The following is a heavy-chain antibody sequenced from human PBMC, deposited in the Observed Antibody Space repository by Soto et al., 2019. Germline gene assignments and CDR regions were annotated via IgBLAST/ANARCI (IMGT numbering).Heavy chain of an antibody. J-gene: IGHJ6*04. CDR2: INPNTGGT. D-gene: IGHD6-19*01. V-gene: IGHV1-2*02. Sequence: ASVKVAFKASWYTFTVYYIHVFQHSPLQCLGLMGCINPNTGGTKFAQKFQGRVAMTSDTSISAASMELSGLTSDDTAFYYCARAGLAAHSSGQYGMDVWGKGPKVTXYS. CDR3: ARAGLAAHSSGQYGMDV. CDR1: WYTFTVYY.